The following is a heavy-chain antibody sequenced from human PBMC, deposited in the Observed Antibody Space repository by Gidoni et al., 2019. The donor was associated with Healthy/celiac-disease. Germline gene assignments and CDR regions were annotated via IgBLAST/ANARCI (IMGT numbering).Heavy chain of an antibody. CDR1: GFTFRSYG. CDR3: ARGSQQLVYYFDY. J-gene: IGHJ4*02. CDR2: IWYDGSNK. D-gene: IGHD6-13*01. V-gene: IGHV3-33*01. Sequence: QVQLVESGGGVVQPGRSLILACAASGFTFRSYGMHWVRQAPGKGLEWVAVIWYDGSNKYYADSVKGRFTISRDNSKNTLYLQMNSLRAEDTAVYYCARGSQQLVYYFDYWGQGTLVTVSP.